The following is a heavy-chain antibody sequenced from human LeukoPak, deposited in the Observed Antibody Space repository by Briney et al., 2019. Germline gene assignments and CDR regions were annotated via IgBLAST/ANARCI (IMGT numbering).Heavy chain of an antibody. V-gene: IGHV1-3*01. CDR3: ARMYSSSWYKANWFDP. D-gene: IGHD6-13*01. J-gene: IGHJ5*02. CDR2: INAGNGNT. CDR1: GYTFTSYA. Sequence: ASVKVSCKASGYTFTSYAMHWVRPAPGQRLEWMGWINAGNGNTKYSQKFQGRVTITRHTSASTAYMELSSLRSEDTAVYYCARMYSSSWYKANWFDPWGQGTLVTVSS.